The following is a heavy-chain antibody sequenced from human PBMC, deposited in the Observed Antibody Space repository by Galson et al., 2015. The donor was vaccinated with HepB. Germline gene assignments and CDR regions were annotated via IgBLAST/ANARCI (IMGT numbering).Heavy chain of an antibody. D-gene: IGHD4-17*01. CDR1: GFIFSSSA. V-gene: IGHV3-23*01. CDR3: ARPKWATVIAFDI. Sequence: SLRLSCAASGFIFSSSAMSWVRQAPGKGLEWVPGIGGSGITTYYADSVKGRFTISRDNSKNTLYLQMNSLRAEDTAVYYCARPKWATVIAFDIWGQGTMATVSS. J-gene: IGHJ3*02. CDR2: IGGSGITT.